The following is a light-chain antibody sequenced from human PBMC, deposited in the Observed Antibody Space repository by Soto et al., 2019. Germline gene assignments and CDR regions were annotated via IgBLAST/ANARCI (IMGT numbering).Light chain of an antibody. J-gene: IGLJ2*01. CDR3: SSYTSSSTLVV. CDR2: DVS. CDR1: SSDVGGYNY. Sequence: SALTQPASVSGSPGQSITISCTGTSSDVGGYNYVSWYQQHPSKAPKLMIYDVSNRPSGVSNRFSGSKSGNTASLTISGLQAEDEADYYCSSYTSSSTLVVFGGGTKVTVL. V-gene: IGLV2-14*01.